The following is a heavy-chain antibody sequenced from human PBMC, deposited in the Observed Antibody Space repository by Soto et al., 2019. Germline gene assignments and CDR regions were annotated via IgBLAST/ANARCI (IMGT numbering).Heavy chain of an antibody. CDR3: AKWRLGTYYDKLDDVFYM. Sequence: PSETLSLTCAVSGGSISRGSYSWCWIRQPPGKGLEWIGYVLYSGNTKYNPSLKSRVAISVDTSKNQFSLRLSSVTAADTAVYYCAKWRLGTYYDKLDDVFYMWGQGTMV. CDR2: VLYSGNT. V-gene: IGHV4-61*01. D-gene: IGHD3-22*01. J-gene: IGHJ3*02. CDR1: GGSISRGSYS.